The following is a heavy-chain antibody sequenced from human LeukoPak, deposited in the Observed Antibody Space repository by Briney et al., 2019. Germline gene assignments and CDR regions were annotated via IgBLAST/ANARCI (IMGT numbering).Heavy chain of an antibody. V-gene: IGHV3-48*04. CDR1: GFTFSTYS. CDR2: ISSTSSTT. J-gene: IGHJ4*02. D-gene: IGHD5-18*01. CDR3: ARLGYSYGYDDY. Sequence: QPGGSLRLSCAASGFTFSTYSMNWVRQAPGKGLEWVSYISSTSSTTYYADSVKGRFTISRDNAKNSLYLQMNSLRAEDTAVYYCARLGYSYGYDDYWGQGTLVTVSS.